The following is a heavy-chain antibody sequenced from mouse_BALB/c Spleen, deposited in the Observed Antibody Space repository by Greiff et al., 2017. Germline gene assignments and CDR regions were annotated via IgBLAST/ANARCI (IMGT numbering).Heavy chain of an antibody. D-gene: IGHD2-1*01. Sequence: EVHLVESGGGLVQPGGSLKLSCAASGFTFSSYGMSWVRQTPDKRLELVATINSNGGSTYYPDSVKGRFTISRDNAKNTLYLQMSSLKSEDTAMYYCAREGYYGNYVAYWGQGTLVTVSA. J-gene: IGHJ3*01. CDR3: AREGYYGNYVAY. CDR2: INSNGGST. CDR1: GFTFSSYG. V-gene: IGHV5-6-3*01.